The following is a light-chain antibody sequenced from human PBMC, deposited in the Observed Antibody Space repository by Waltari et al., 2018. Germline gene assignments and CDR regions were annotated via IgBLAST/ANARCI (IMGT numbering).Light chain of an antibody. CDR2: KAS. V-gene: IGKV1-5*03. Sequence: DIQMTQSPSTLSASVGDRVNITCRASQSISSWLAWYQQKPGRAPKHLIYKASTLESGVPSRFSGSGSGTEFTLSISSLQPDDFATYYCHQYNSYPWTFGQGTKVEIK. CDR1: QSISSW. J-gene: IGKJ1*01. CDR3: HQYNSYPWT.